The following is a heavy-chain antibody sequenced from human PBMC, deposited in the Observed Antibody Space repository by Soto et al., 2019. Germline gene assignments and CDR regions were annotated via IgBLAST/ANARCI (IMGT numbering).Heavy chain of an antibody. CDR1: GFTFSSYG. Sequence: VGSLRLSCAASGFTFSSYGMHWVRQAPGKGLEWVAVISYDGSNKYYADTVNGRFTISRDNSKNTLYLQMNSLRAEDTAVYYWAKEVVPAAPPYYYYGMDVWGQGTKVTVSS. D-gene: IGHD2-2*01. CDR3: AKEVVPAAPPYYYYGMDV. J-gene: IGHJ6*02. CDR2: ISYDGSNK. V-gene: IGHV3-30*18.